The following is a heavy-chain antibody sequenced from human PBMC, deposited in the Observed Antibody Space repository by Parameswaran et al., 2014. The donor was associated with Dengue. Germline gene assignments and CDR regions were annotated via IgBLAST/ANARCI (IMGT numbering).Heavy chain of an antibody. V-gene: IGHV2-70*11. CDR2: IDWDDDK. Sequence: VRQAPGKALEWLARIDWDDDKYYSTSLKTRLTISKDTSKNQVVLTMTNMDPVDTATYYCARLSRYYDDSSGYSQALYYFDYWGQGTLVTVSS. D-gene: IGHD3-22*01. J-gene: IGHJ4*02. CDR3: ARLSRYYDDSSGYSQALYYFDY.